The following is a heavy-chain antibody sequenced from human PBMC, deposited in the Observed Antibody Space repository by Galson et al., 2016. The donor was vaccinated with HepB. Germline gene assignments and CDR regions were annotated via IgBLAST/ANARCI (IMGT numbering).Heavy chain of an antibody. D-gene: IGHD2-21*01. CDR2: INIGNGNT. J-gene: IGHJ6*02. V-gene: IGHV1-3*04. CDR3: SRYAHVGGECESAYYGMDV. CDR1: GYTFTKYP. Sequence: SVKVSCKASGYTFTKYPIHWVRQAPGQRLEWMGWINIGNGNTNYSQKFQGRVTITRDTSASTAYIELSSLRSEDTAVYYCSRYAHVGGECESAYYGMDVWGQGATVTVSS.